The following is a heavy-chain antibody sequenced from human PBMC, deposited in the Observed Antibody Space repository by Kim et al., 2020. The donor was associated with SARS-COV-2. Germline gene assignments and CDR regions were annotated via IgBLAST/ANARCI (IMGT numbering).Heavy chain of an antibody. V-gene: IGHV4-59*13. CDR3: SRVGVGATYDY. J-gene: IGHJ4*02. CDR1: GGSISSYY. CDR2: IYYSGST. D-gene: IGHD1-26*01. Sequence: SETLSLTCTVSGGSISSYYWSWIRQPPGKGLEWIGYIYYSGSTNYNPSLKSRVTISVDTSKNQFSLKLSSVTAADTAAYYCSRVGVGATYDYWGQGTLVT.